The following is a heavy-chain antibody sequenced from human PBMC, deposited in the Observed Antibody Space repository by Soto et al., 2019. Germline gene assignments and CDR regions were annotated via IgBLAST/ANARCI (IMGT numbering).Heavy chain of an antibody. Sequence: QVQLVQSGAEVKKPGASVKVSCKASGYTFTSYGISWVRQAPGQGLEWMGWISAYNGNTNYAQKLQGRVTMTTDTSTSTAYMELRILRSDDTAVYYCARDPGTSYGSGSYYRSKGYGMDVWGQGTTVTVSS. V-gene: IGHV1-18*01. CDR1: GYTFTSYG. CDR3: ARDPGTSYGSGSYYRSKGYGMDV. CDR2: ISAYNGNT. J-gene: IGHJ6*02. D-gene: IGHD3-10*01.